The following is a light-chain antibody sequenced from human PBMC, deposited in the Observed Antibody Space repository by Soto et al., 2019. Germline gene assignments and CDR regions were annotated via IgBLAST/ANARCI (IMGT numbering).Light chain of an antibody. CDR3: HQYNNWPPIT. Sequence: DIQTTQSPSSLSASVGDRVTITCRASQSISSYLNWYQQKPGKAPKLLIYAASSLQSGVPSRFSGSGSGTDFTLTISSLQPEDFATYYCHQYNNWPPITFGQGTRLEIK. J-gene: IGKJ5*01. CDR2: AAS. V-gene: IGKV1-39*01. CDR1: QSISSY.